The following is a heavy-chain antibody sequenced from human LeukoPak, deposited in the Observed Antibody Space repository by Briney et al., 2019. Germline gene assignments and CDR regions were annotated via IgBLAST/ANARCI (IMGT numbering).Heavy chain of an antibody. V-gene: IGHV3-9*01. D-gene: IGHD6-19*01. CDR2: ISWSSGSI. Sequence: GRSLRLSCAASGFTFDDYAMHWVRQAPGKGLEWVSGISWSSGSIGYADSVKGRFTISRDNAKNSLYLQMNSLRAEDTALYYCAKDMGRYSSGWYEDYWGQGTLVTVSS. CDR1: GFTFDDYA. CDR3: AKDMGRYSSGWYEDY. J-gene: IGHJ4*02.